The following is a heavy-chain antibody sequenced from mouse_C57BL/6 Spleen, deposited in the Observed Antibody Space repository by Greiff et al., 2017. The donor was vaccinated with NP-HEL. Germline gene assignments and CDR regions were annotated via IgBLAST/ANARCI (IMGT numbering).Heavy chain of an antibody. CDR3: ARRDDYDVDYFDY. V-gene: IGHV1-55*01. D-gene: IGHD2-4*01. CDR1: GYTFTSYW. Sequence: QVQLKQPGAELVKPGASVKMSCKASGYTFTSYWITWVKQRPGQGLEWIGDIYPGSGSTNYNEKFKSKATLTVDTSSSTAYMQLSSLTSEDSAVYYCARRDDYDVDYFDYWGQGTTLTVSS. J-gene: IGHJ2*01. CDR2: IYPGSGST.